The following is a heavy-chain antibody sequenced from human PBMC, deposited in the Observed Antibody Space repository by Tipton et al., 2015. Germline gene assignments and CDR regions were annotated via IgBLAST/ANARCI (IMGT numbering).Heavy chain of an antibody. Sequence: TLSLTCTVSGGSVTSGSYYWSWIRQPPGKGLEWIGYISYTDGAHYNPALKSRVTISVDTSKNQFSLTLNSVAAADTAVYYCARLSTYGYNDYFDSWGQGTLVTVST. CDR3: ARLSTYGYNDYFDS. V-gene: IGHV4-61*01. J-gene: IGHJ4*02. D-gene: IGHD5-24*01. CDR2: ISYTDGA. CDR1: GGSVTSGSYY.